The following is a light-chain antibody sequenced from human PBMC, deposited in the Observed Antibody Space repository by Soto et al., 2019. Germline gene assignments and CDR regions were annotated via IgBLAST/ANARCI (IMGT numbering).Light chain of an antibody. CDR1: SSDVGGYNY. Sequence: QSVLTQPVSVSGSPGPSITIYCTGTSSDVGGYNYVSWYQHHPGKAPKLMIYDVTNRPSGVSDRFSGSKSGNTASLTISGLQAEDEADYYCSSYTSSSTLVFGGGTKLTVL. J-gene: IGLJ2*01. CDR3: SSYTSSSTLV. V-gene: IGLV2-14*03. CDR2: DVT.